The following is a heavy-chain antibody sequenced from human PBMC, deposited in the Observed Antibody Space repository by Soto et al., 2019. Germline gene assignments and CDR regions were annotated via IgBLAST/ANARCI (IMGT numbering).Heavy chain of an antibody. CDR2: INSDGSST. CDR3: ARDGYCSGGSCYSGPYAFDI. J-gene: IGHJ3*02. Sequence: EVQLVESGGGLVQPGGSLRLSCAASGFTFSSYWMHWVRQAPGKGLVWVSRINSDGSSTSYADSVKGRFTISRDNAKNTLYLQMSSLRAEDTAVYYCARDGYCSGGSCYSGPYAFDIWGQGTMVTVSS. D-gene: IGHD2-15*01. CDR1: GFTFSSYW. V-gene: IGHV3-74*01.